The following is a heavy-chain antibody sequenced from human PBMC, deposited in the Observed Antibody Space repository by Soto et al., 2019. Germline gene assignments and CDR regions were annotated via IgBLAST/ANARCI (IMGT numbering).Heavy chain of an antibody. Sequence: LRLSCAASGFTYTRYSMNWVRQAPGKGLEWVSSISSTTNYIYYADSVKGRFTIYRDNAKNSLYLQMNSLRAEDTAVYYCARFPYYYDSSGYYYLWGQGTLVTV. J-gene: IGHJ4*02. CDR1: GFTYTRYS. CDR2: ISSTTNYI. D-gene: IGHD3-22*01. V-gene: IGHV3-21*01. CDR3: ARFPYYYDSSGYYYL.